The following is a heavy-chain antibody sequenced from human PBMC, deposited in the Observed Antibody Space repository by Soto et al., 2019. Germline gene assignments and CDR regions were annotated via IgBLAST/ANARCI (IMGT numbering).Heavy chain of an antibody. CDR2: ISYDGSNK. J-gene: IGHJ6*03. Sequence: QVQLVESGGGVVQPGRSQRLSCAASGFTFSNYGMHWVRQAPGKGLEWVAVISYDGSNKYYADSVKGRFTISRDNSKNSLYLQMNSLRAEDTAVYYCAKDPNSSGWYGYYYYYYMDVWGKGTTVTVSS. D-gene: IGHD6-19*01. V-gene: IGHV3-30*18. CDR3: AKDPNSSGWYGYYYYYYMDV. CDR1: GFTFSNYG.